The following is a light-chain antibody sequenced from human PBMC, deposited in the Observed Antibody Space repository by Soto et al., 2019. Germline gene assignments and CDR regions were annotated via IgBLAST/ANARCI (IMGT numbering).Light chain of an antibody. CDR3: QQYDSYPWT. Sequence: DIQMTQSPSTLSASAGERVTITCRASQSSSRWLAWYQQKSGKAPKFLIYDASSLESGVPSRFSGSGSGTEFTLTISTLQPDDFATYYCQQYDSYPWTFGQGTKVDIK. J-gene: IGKJ1*01. CDR1: QSSSRW. CDR2: DAS. V-gene: IGKV1-5*01.